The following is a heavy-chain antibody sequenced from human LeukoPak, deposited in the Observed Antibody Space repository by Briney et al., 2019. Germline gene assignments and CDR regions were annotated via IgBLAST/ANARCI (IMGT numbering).Heavy chain of an antibody. V-gene: IGHV1-69*01. CDR3: ARPPPTTVTRWKDYYYYGMDV. Sequence: GASVKVSCKASGGTFSSYAISWVRQAPGQGLEWMGGIIPIFGTANYAQKFQGRVTITADESTSTAYMELSSLRSEDTAVYYCARPPPTTVTRWKDYYYYGMDVWGQGTTVTVSS. CDR2: IIPIFGTA. CDR1: GGTFSSYA. D-gene: IGHD4-17*01. J-gene: IGHJ6*02.